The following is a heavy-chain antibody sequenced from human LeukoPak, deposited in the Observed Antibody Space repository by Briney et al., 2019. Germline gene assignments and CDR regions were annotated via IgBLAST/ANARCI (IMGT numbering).Heavy chain of an antibody. J-gene: IGHJ3*02. V-gene: IGHV1-69*05. CDR1: GGTLRSYA. CDR3: AKCGCCSCYRLYVGAFDI. D-gene: IGHD2-15*01. CDR2: IIAIFVKA. Sequence: GPSVKVSCMASGGTLRSYAICWVRQAPGQGREWIGGIIAIFVKANYAQKFQGTVTITTNEATSTAYMERSSLRPKATAVYYCAKCGCCSCYRLYVGAFDIWGQGTMVTVSS.